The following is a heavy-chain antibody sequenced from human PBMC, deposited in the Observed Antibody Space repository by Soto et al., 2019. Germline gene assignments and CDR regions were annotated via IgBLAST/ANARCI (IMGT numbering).Heavy chain of an antibody. V-gene: IGHV3-15*01. CDR1: GFTFSNAW. J-gene: IGHJ4*02. Sequence: GGSLRLSCAASGFTFSNAWMSWVRQAPGKGLEWVGRIKSKTDGGTTDYAAPVKGRFTISRDDSKNTLYLQMNSLKTEDTAVYYCTTRGYDLPGGPDYWGQGTLVTVSS. D-gene: IGHD3-3*01. CDR2: IKSKTDGGTT. CDR3: TTRGYDLPGGPDY.